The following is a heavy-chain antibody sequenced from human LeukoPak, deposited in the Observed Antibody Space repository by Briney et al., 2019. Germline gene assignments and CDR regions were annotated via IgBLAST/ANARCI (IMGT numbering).Heavy chain of an antibody. V-gene: IGHV3-7*01. CDR3: AKYGIK. D-gene: IGHD1-14*01. CDR1: GFTFSNYW. CDR2: IKQDGSEK. Sequence: GGSLRPSCTASGFTFSNYWMSWVRQAPGKGLEWVANIKQDGSEKYYVDSVKGRFTISRDNAKNSLYLQMNSLRAEDTAVYYCAKYGIKWGQGTLVTVSS. J-gene: IGHJ4*02.